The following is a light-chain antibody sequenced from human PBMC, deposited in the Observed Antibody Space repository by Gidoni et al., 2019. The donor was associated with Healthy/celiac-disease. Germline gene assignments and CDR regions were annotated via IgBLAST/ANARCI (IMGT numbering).Light chain of an antibody. CDR1: ERISSY. Sequence: VTITCRASERISSYLNGYQQKPGKDPKLLIYAASSLQSGVPTRISGSGSGTDFTLTISSLQPEDFATYYCRQSYSTYPWTFGQGTKVEIK. CDR2: AAS. V-gene: IGKV1-39*01. CDR3: RQSYSTYPWT. J-gene: IGKJ1*01.